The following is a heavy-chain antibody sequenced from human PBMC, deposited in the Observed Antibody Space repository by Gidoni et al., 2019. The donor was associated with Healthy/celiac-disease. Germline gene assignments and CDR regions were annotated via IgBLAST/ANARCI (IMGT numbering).Heavy chain of an antibody. CDR2: IYYSGST. D-gene: IGHD3-9*01. CDR1: GGSISSSSYY. V-gene: IGHV4-39*01. CDR3: ARHSFPVVRYFDWSTGAFAENFDY. J-gene: IGHJ4*02. Sequence: QLQLQESGPGLVKPSETLSLTCTVSGGSISSSSYYWGWIRQPPGKGLEWIGSIYYSGSTYYNPSLKSRVTISGDTSKNHFSLKLSSVTAADTAVYYCARHSFPVVRYFDWSTGAFAENFDYWGQGTLVTVSS.